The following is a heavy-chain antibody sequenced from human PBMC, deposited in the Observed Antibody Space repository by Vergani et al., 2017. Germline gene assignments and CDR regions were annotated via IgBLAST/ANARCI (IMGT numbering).Heavy chain of an antibody. V-gene: IGHV1-69*13. D-gene: IGHD2-15*01. CDR3: ARLAGLYCSGGSCYHDAFDI. CDR1: GGTFSSYA. Sequence: QVQLVQSGAEVKTPGSSVKVSCKASGGTFSSYAISWVRQAPGQGLEWMGRIIPIFGTANYAQQFQGRVTITEDESTSTAYMELSSLRSEDTAVYYCARLAGLYCSGGSCYHDAFDIWGQGTMVTVSS. J-gene: IGHJ3*02. CDR2: IIPIFGTA.